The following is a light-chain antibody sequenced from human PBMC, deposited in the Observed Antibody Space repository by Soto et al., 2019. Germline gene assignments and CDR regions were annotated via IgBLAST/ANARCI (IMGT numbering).Light chain of an antibody. J-gene: IGLJ2*01. CDR2: LNSDGSH. Sequence: QLVLTQSPSASASLGASVKLTCTLSSGHSSYAIAWHQQQPEKGPRYLMKLNSDGSHSKGDEIPDRFSGSSSGAERYLTISSLQSEDEADYYCQTWGTGIFGGGTKLTVL. CDR3: QTWGTGI. V-gene: IGLV4-69*01. CDR1: SGHSSYA.